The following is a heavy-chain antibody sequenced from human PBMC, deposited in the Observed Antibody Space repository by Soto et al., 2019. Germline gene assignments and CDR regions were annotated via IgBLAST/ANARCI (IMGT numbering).Heavy chain of an antibody. Sequence: PSETLSLTCSVSGGTISGYYWTWIRQPAGKGLEWIGRIYSSGNTKYNPSLQSRVTMSLDTSNNQFSLRLTSVTAADAAVYYCARGQRFSDWFDPWGQGPSVPVSS. CDR3: ARGQRFSDWFDP. V-gene: IGHV4-4*07. CDR2: IYSSGNT. J-gene: IGHJ5*02. CDR1: GGTISGYY. D-gene: IGHD3-3*01.